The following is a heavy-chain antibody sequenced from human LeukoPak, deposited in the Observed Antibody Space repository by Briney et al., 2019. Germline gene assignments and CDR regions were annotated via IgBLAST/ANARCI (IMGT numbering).Heavy chain of an antibody. D-gene: IGHD2-2*02. Sequence: ASETLSLTCAVYGGSFSGYYWSWIRQPPGKGLEWIGEINHGGSTNYNPSLKSRVTISVDTSKNQFSLKLSSVTAADTAVYYCARDTYDAFDIWGQGTMVTVSS. CDR1: GGSFSGYY. V-gene: IGHV4-34*01. CDR2: INHGGST. CDR3: ARDTYDAFDI. J-gene: IGHJ3*02.